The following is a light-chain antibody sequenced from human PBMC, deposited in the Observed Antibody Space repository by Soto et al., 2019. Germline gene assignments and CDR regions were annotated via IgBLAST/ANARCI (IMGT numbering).Light chain of an antibody. CDR3: MQGTHWPIT. V-gene: IGKV2-30*02. CDR1: QSLVHSDGIAY. J-gene: IGKJ5*01. Sequence: DVVMTQSPISLPVTLGQPASISCRSNQSLVHSDGIAYFSWFQQRPGRSPRRLIYKVSNRDSGVQARFSGSGAGTDFALKISRVEAEDVGVYYCMQGTHWPITFGQGTRLEIK. CDR2: KVS.